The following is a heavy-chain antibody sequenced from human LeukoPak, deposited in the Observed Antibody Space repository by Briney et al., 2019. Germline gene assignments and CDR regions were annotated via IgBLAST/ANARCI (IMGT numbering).Heavy chain of an antibody. Sequence: GESLKISRKGSGNSFTTHWIGWVRQQPGKGLEWMGIIYVGDSDTRYSPAFQGQVTISADKSASTAYLQWSSLKASDTAMYYCARLASVSWGIYPRYMDVWGKGTTVTVSS. CDR2: IYVGDSDT. CDR1: GNSFTTHW. V-gene: IGHV5-51*01. J-gene: IGHJ6*03. CDR3: ARLASVSWGIYPRYMDV. D-gene: IGHD3-16*01.